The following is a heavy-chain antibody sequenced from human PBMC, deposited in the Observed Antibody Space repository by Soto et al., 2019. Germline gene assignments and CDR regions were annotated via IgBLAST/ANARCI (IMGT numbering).Heavy chain of an antibody. D-gene: IGHD3-3*01. CDR1: GGSISSYY. Sequence: QVQLQESGPGLVKPSETLSLTCTVSGGSISSYYWSWIRQPPGKGLEWIGYIYYSGSTNYNPSLKSRVTISVDTSKNQFSLKLSSVTAADTAVYYCARGGSYYDFWSGYYKLGYYFDYWGQGTLVTVSS. V-gene: IGHV4-59*08. CDR2: IYYSGST. CDR3: ARGGSYYDFWSGYYKLGYYFDY. J-gene: IGHJ4*02.